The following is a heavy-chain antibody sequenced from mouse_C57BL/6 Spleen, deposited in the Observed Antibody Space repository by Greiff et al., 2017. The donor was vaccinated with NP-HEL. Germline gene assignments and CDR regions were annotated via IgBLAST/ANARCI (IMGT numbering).Heavy chain of an antibody. CDR1: GFSLTSYG. CDR2: IWRGGST. V-gene: IGHV2-5*01. D-gene: IGHD1-1*01. CDR3: AKNWGTTVAHMDD. J-gene: IGHJ4*01. Sequence: QVQLKESGPGLVQPSQSLSITCTVSGFSLTSYGVHWVRQSPGKGLEWLGVIWRGGSTDYNAAFMSRLSITKDNSKSQVFVKMNSLQADDTAIYYCAKNWGTTVAHMDDCGQGTSVTVAS.